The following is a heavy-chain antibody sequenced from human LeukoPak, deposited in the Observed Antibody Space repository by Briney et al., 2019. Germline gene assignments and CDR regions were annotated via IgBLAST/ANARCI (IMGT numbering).Heavy chain of an antibody. CDR3: ATVGATHNIYFDY. CDR2: FDPEDGET. D-gene: IGHD1-26*01. CDR1: GYTLTELS. V-gene: IGHV1-24*01. Sequence: ASVKVSCKVSGYTLTELSMHWVRQAPGKGLEWMGGFDPEDGETVYAQKFQGRVTMTEDTSTDTAYMELSSLRSEDTAVYYCATVGATHNIYFDYWGQGTLVTVSS. J-gene: IGHJ4*02.